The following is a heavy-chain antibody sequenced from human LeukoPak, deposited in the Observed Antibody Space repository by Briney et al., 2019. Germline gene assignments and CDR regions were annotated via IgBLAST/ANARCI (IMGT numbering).Heavy chain of an antibody. J-gene: IGHJ4*02. D-gene: IGHD6-19*01. Sequence: GGSLRLSCAASGFTFSSYAMSWVRQAPGKGLEWVSAISASSRSTFYADSVKGRFTISRDNSKNTLYLQMISLNAEDTAVYYCARGGSSGWYSRSRTKYYFDYWGQGTLVTVSS. CDR3: ARGGSSGWYSRSRTKYYFDY. CDR1: GFTFSSYA. CDR2: ISASSRST. V-gene: IGHV3-23*01.